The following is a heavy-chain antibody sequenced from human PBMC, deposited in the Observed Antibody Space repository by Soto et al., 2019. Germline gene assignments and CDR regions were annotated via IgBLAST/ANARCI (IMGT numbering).Heavy chain of an antibody. Sequence: GGSLRLSCAASGFTFSSYGMHWVRQAPGKGLEWVAVIWYDGSNKYYADSVKGRFTISRDNSKNTLYLQMNSLRAEDTAVYYCAREKYYYDSSGYYSTLGLDYWGQGTLVTVSS. J-gene: IGHJ4*02. CDR3: AREKYYYDSSGYYSTLGLDY. D-gene: IGHD3-22*01. CDR1: GFTFSSYG. V-gene: IGHV3-33*01. CDR2: IWYDGSNK.